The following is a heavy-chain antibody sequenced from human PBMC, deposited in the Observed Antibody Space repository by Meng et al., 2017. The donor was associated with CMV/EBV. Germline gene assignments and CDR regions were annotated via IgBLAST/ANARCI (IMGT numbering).Heavy chain of an antibody. CDR3: AKDKSHSVYYYYGMDV. CDR2: ISGSGGST. D-gene: IGHD3-10*01. Sequence: GGSLRLSCAASGFTFSSYAMSWVRQAPGKGLEWVSAISGSGGSTYYADSVKGRFTISRDNSKNTLYLQMNSLRAEDTAVYYCAKDKSHSVYYYYGMDVWGQGTTSPSP. CDR1: GFTFSSYA. V-gene: IGHV3-23*01. J-gene: IGHJ6*02.